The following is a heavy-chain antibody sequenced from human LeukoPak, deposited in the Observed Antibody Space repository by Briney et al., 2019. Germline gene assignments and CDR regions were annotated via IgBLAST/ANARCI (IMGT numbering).Heavy chain of an antibody. D-gene: IGHD5-18*01. Sequence: PSETLSLTCTVSGGSISSGGYYWSWIRQHPGKGLEWIGYIYYSGSTNYNPSLKSRVTISADTSKNQFSLKLSSVTAADTAVYYCARGDTAMVRKGRYYFDYWGQGTLVTVSS. CDR2: IYYSGST. J-gene: IGHJ4*02. CDR1: GGSISSGGYY. CDR3: ARGDTAMVRKGRYYFDY. V-gene: IGHV4-61*08.